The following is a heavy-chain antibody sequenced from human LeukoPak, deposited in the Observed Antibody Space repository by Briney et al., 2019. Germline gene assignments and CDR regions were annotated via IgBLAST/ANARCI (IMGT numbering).Heavy chain of an antibody. CDR1: GYTFTSYG. CDR3: ATDILTGYYSNAFDI. V-gene: IGHV1-2*02. Sequence: ASVKVSCKASGYTFTSYGISWVRQAPGQGLEWMGWINPNSGGTNYAQKFQGRVTMTRDTSISTAYMELSRLRSDDTAVYYCATDILTGYYSNAFDIWGQGTMVTVSS. J-gene: IGHJ3*02. CDR2: INPNSGGT. D-gene: IGHD3-9*01.